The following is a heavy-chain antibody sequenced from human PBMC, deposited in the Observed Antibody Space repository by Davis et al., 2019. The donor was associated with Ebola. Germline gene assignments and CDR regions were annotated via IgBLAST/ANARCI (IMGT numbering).Heavy chain of an antibody. CDR2: IYYSGST. D-gene: IGHD3-10*01. Sequence: PSETLSLTCAVSGGSISSGGYSWSWIRQPPGKGLEWIGYIYYSGSTYYNPSLKSRVTISVDTSKNQFSLKLSSVTAADTAVYYCGGSGVIPPDYYYYMDVWGKGTTVTVSS. CDR3: GGSGVIPPDYYYYMDV. CDR1: GGSISSGGYS. J-gene: IGHJ6*03. V-gene: IGHV4-30-2*05.